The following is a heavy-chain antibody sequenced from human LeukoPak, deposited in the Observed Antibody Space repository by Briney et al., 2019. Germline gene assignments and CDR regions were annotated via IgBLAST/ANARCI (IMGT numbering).Heavy chain of an antibody. J-gene: IGHJ5*02. D-gene: IGHD6-19*01. CDR1: GLTFSSYD. Sequence: GGSLRLSCAACGLTFSSYDIHWVRQATGKGLGWVSSIGTAGDTHYPGSVKGRFTISRDNSKNTVYLQMNNMRVDDTAVYYCARVAGWHWFDPWGQGTLVTVSS. V-gene: IGHV3-13*01. CDR3: ARVAGWHWFDP. CDR2: IGTAGDT.